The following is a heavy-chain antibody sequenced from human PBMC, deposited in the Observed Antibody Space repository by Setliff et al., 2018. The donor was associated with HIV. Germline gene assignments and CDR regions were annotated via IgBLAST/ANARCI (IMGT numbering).Heavy chain of an antibody. D-gene: IGHD3-10*01. CDR3: AVVRGADY. V-gene: IGHV4-59*11. CDR2: LNHGGTT. CDR1: GGSINSHY. Sequence: SETLSLTCTVSGGSINSHYWSWIRQSPGEGLEWIGTLNHGGTTDYNPSLKSRVTISAYTSTNQFSLKLSSMTAADTAVYFCAVVRGADYWGQGTMVTVSS. J-gene: IGHJ4*02.